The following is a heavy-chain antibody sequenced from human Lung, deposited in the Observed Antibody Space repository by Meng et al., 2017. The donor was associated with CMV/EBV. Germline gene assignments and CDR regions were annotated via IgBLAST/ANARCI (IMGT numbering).Heavy chain of an antibody. D-gene: IGHD3-9*01. J-gene: IGHJ3*02. CDR3: ARDWECLDRSDVFDI. CDR1: GYTFSRYG. CDR2: VGGCDGDT. Sequence: ASXXVSCXASGYTFSRYGISWVRQAPGQGLEWLGWVGGCDGDTNYALEFRGRVTMTTDTVTNTAYMELRSLTSDDTAVYYCARDWECLDRSDVFDIWGQGTMVTVSS. V-gene: IGHV1-18*01.